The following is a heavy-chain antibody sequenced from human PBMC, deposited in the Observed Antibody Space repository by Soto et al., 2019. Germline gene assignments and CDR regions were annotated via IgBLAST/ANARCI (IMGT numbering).Heavy chain of an antibody. Sequence: PGWSLRLSCAASGFTFSSYGIHWVRQAPGKGLEWVAFISYDGSKEYYEDSVKGRFTVSRDNSKNTVDLQMNSLRAEDTAVYYCAKDTYSYDRCGYYVFDYWGQGTLVTVSS. CDR1: GFTFSSYG. J-gene: IGHJ4*02. CDR2: ISYDGSKE. CDR3: AKDTYSYDRCGYYVFDY. D-gene: IGHD3-22*01. V-gene: IGHV3-30*18.